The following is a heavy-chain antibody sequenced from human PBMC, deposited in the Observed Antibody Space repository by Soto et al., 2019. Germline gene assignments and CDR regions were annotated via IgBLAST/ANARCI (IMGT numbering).Heavy chain of an antibody. D-gene: IGHD2-21*01. Sequence: GGSLRLSCAASGFTFDDYAMHWVRQAPGKGLEWVSLISGDGGSTYYADSVKGRFTISRDNSKNSLYLQMNSLRTEDTALYYCAKDIPIHSALGSYYYYGMDVWGQGTTVTVSS. J-gene: IGHJ6*02. CDR3: AKDIPIHSALGSYYYYGMDV. V-gene: IGHV3-43*02. CDR1: GFTFDDYA. CDR2: ISGDGGST.